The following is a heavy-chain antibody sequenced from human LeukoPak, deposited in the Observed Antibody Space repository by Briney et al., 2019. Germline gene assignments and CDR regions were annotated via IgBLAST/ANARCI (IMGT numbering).Heavy chain of an antibody. CDR1: GYTLTELS. D-gene: IGHD3-10*01. CDR3: AVNYYGSGSYYHNWFDP. CDR2: FDPEDGET. Sequence: ASVKVSCKVSGYTLTELSMHWVRQVPGKGLEWMGGFDPEDGETIYAQKFQGRVTMTEDTSTDTAYMELSSLRSEDTAVYYCAVNYYGSGSYYHNWFDPWGQGTLVTVSS. J-gene: IGHJ5*02. V-gene: IGHV1-24*01.